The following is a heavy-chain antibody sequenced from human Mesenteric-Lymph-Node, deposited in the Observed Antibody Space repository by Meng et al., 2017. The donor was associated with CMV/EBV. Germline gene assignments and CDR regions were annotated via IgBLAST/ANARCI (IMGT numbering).Heavy chain of an antibody. CDR3: VKERVVAAVKHGDFDY. CDR2: IRSDGSDE. D-gene: IGHD2-15*01. J-gene: IGHJ4*02. Sequence: GESLKISCAASGFTFSISGMHWVRQAPGKGLEWVALIRSDGSDEYYADSVKGRFTISRDNSKNTLFLQMNSLRAEDTAVYYCVKERVVAAVKHGDFDYWGQGTLVTVSS. CDR1: GFTFSISG. V-gene: IGHV3-30*02.